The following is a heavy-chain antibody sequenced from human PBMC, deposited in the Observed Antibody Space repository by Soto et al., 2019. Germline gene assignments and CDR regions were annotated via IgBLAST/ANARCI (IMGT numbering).Heavy chain of an antibody. CDR2: IALSTSYI. D-gene: IGHD3-22*01. Sequence: PGGSLRLSCAASGFTFSSYGMNWVRQAPGKGLEWVSSIALSTSYIYYADSVKGRFTISRDNAKNSLYLQMNSLRAEDTAVYYCARAKATLLRRPGFTQEGRLGAFDIWGQGTMVTVSS. CDR3: ARAKATLLRRPGFTQEGRLGAFDI. CDR1: GFTFSSYG. V-gene: IGHV3-21*01. J-gene: IGHJ3*02.